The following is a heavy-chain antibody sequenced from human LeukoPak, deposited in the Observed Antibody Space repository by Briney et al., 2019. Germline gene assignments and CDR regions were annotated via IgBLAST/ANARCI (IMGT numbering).Heavy chain of an antibody. J-gene: IGHJ3*02. CDR2: IYTSGST. CDR3: ARGGSTYYYDSSGYRAQGVGAFDI. CDR1: GGSISSGSYY. V-gene: IGHV4-61*02. Sequence: SQTLSLTCTVSGGSISSGSYYWSWIRQPAGKGLEWIGRIYTSGSTNYNPSLKSRVTISVDTSKNQFSLKLSSVTAADTVVYYCARGGSTYYYDSSGYRAQGVGAFDIWGQGTMVTVSS. D-gene: IGHD3-22*01.